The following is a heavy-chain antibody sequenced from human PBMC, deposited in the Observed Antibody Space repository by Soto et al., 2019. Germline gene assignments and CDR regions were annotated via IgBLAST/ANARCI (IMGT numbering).Heavy chain of an antibody. CDR1: GFTFSSYA. J-gene: IGHJ6*02. Sequence: PGGSLRLSCAASGFTFSSYAMPWVRQAPGKGLEWVAAIWYDGSNTYYADSVKGRFTISRDNSKNTLYLQMNSLRAEDTAVYYCGRDWVVPAAILFDYYGMDFWGQGTTVTVSS. CDR2: IWYDGSNT. V-gene: IGHV3-33*01. CDR3: GRDWVVPAAILFDYYGMDF. D-gene: IGHD2-2*02.